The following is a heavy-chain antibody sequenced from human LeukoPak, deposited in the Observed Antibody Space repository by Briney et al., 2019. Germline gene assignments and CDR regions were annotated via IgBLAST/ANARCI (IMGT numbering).Heavy chain of an antibody. CDR2: ISYDGSTK. CDR1: GFTFSSHE. V-gene: IGHV3-30-3*01. J-gene: IGHJ4*02. Sequence: GGSLRLSCAASGFTFSSHEMHWVRQAPGKGLEWVAVISYDGSTKFYADSVKGRFTISRDNSKLYLQMNSLRAEDTAVYFCARDHGSGSYLFDYWGQGTQVTVSA. D-gene: IGHD3-10*01. CDR3: ARDHGSGSYLFDY.